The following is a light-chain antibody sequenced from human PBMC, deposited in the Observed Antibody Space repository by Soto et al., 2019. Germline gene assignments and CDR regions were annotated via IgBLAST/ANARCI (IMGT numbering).Light chain of an antibody. CDR2: GAS. J-gene: IGKJ5*01. V-gene: IGKV3-15*01. CDR1: QSVSNN. CDR3: QQYNNWLIT. Sequence: ESVLTQSPGTLSPSPGERATLSCRASQSVSNNYLAWYQQKPGQAPRLLIYGASTRATGIPARFSGSGSGTEFTLTISSLQSEDFAVYYCQQYNNWLITFGQGTRLEIK.